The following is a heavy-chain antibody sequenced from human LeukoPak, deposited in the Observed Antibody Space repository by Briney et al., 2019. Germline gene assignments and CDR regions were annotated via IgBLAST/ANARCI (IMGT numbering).Heavy chain of an antibody. CDR3: AREISAGGRDAFDI. CDR1: GFTVSSNY. Sequence: GGSLRLSCAASGFTVSSNYMTWVRQAPGKGLEWVSVIYSGGDTYYADSVKGRFTISRDNSKNTLYLQMNNLRAEDTAVYYCAREISAGGRDAFDIWGQGTMVTVSS. CDR2: IYSGGDT. V-gene: IGHV3-66*01. D-gene: IGHD6-13*01. J-gene: IGHJ3*02.